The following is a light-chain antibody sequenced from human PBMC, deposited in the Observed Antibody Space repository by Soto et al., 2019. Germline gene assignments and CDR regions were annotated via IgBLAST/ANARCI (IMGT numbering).Light chain of an antibody. CDR1: QSISSW. Sequence: DIQMTQSPSTLSASVGDRVTITCRASQSISSWLAWYQQKPGKAPKLLIYDASSLESGVPSRFSGSGSGTKFTLTFSSLQPDDFATYYCQQYNSYPTFGGGTKV. CDR2: DAS. J-gene: IGKJ4*01. CDR3: QQYNSYPT. V-gene: IGKV1-5*01.